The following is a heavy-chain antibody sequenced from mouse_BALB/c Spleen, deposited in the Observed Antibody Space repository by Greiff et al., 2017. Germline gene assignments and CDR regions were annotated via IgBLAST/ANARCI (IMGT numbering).Heavy chain of an antibody. CDR2: IDPYNGGT. CDR1: GYAFTSYN. CDR3: AKWSPIYYEQEGVYYFDY. D-gene: IGHD1-1*01. V-gene: IGHV1S135*01. Sequence: EVQLQQSGPELVKPGASVKVSCKASGYAFTSYNMYWVKQSHGKSLEWIGYIDPYNGGTSYNQKFKGKATLTVDKSSSTAYMHLNSLTSEDSAVYYCAKWSPIYYEQEGVYYFDYWGQGTTLTVSS. J-gene: IGHJ2*01.